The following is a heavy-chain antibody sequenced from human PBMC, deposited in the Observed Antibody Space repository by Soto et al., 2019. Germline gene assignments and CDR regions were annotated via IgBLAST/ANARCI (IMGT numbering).Heavy chain of an antibody. J-gene: IGHJ4*02. V-gene: IGHV3-30*18. Sequence: GGSLRLSYAASGFTFSSYGMHWVRQAPGKGLEWVAVISYDGSNKYYADSVKGRFTISRDNSKNTLYLQMNSLRAEDTAVYYCAKATRVYDSSGDHHYWGQGTLVTVSS. CDR2: ISYDGSNK. D-gene: IGHD3-22*01. CDR3: AKATRVYDSSGDHHY. CDR1: GFTFSSYG.